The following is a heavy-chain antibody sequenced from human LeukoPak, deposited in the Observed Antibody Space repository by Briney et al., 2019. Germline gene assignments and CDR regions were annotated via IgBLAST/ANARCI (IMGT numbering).Heavy chain of an antibody. V-gene: IGHV4-31*03. CDR3: ARPGKLGNYFDY. Sequence: PSETLPLTCTVSGGSISSDGYYWSWIRQHPGKGLEWIGYIYYSGSTYYNPSLKSRATISVDTSKNQFSLKLSSVTAADTAVYYCARPGKLGNYFDYWGQGTLVTVSS. D-gene: IGHD7-27*01. CDR2: IYYSGST. CDR1: GGSISSDGYY. J-gene: IGHJ4*02.